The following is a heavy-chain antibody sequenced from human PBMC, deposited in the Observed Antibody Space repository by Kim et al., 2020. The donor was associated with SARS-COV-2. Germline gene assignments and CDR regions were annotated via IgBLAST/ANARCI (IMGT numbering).Heavy chain of an antibody. CDR3: AKVNDYGDYLQWYFDL. V-gene: IGHV3-23*01. Sequence: GGSLRHSCAASGFTFSSYAMSWVRQAPEKGLEWVSGISASGATPYYADSVKGRFTISRDNSKNTLYLQMNSLRAEDTAVYYCAKVNDYGDYLQWYFDLWG. D-gene: IGHD4-17*01. J-gene: IGHJ2*01. CDR1: GFTFSSYA. CDR2: ISASGATP.